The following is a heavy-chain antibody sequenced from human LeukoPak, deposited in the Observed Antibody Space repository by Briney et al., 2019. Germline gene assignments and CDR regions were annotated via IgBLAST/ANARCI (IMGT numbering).Heavy chain of an antibody. J-gene: IGHJ6*02. CDR3: VRGYSFGPYGMDV. CDR1: GFPFSSYA. D-gene: IGHD2-15*01. Sequence: GGSLRLSCSASGFPFSSYAMHWVRQAPGKGLEYVSAISDSGGSTYFADSVKGRFTISRDNSKNTLYLQMSSLRAEDTAVYFCVRGYSFGPYGMDVWGQGTTVTVSS. V-gene: IGHV3-64D*09. CDR2: ISDSGGST.